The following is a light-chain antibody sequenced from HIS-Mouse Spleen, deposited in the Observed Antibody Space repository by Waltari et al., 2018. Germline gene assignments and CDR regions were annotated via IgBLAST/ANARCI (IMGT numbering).Light chain of an antibody. J-gene: IGLJ2*01. Sequence: SYELTQPPSVSVSPGQTARITCSGDALPKKYAYWYQQKSGQAPVLVIYEDSKRPSGSPEGLSGSSSGTMATLNISGAQVVDEADYYCYSTDSSGNHRVFGGGTKLTVL. V-gene: IGLV3-10*01. CDR2: EDS. CDR1: ALPKKY. CDR3: YSTDSSGNHRV.